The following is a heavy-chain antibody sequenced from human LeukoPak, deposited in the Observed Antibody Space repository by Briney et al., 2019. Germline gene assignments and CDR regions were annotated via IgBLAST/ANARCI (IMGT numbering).Heavy chain of an antibody. CDR3: AKNKLAYCGGDCYPSFDY. CDR2: VRVNGRST. J-gene: IGHJ4*02. V-gene: IGHV3-23*01. D-gene: IGHD2-21*02. Sequence: PGGSLRLSCSASGFTFSTYDMSWVRQAPGKGLEWVSTVRVNGRSTFYADSVKGRFTISRENSKNTLYLQMNSLRAEDTAVYYCAKNKLAYCGGDCYPSFDYWGQGTLVTVSS. CDR1: GFTFSTYD.